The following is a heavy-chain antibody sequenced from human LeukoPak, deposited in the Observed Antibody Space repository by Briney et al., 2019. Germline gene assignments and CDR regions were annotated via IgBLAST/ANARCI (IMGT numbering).Heavy chain of an antibody. D-gene: IGHD5-18*01. Sequence: GGFLRLSCAASGFTFSSYAMSWVRQAPGKGLEWVSAISGSGGSTYYADSVKGRFTISRDNSKNTLYLQMNSLRAEDTAVYYCAKLDTAMLNYFDYWGQGTLVTVSS. CDR2: ISGSGGST. J-gene: IGHJ4*02. V-gene: IGHV3-23*01. CDR3: AKLDTAMLNYFDY. CDR1: GFTFSSYA.